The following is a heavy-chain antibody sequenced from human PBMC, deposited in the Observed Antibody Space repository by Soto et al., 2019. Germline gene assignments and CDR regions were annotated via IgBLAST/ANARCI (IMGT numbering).Heavy chain of an antibody. D-gene: IGHD3-9*01. CDR2: IWYDGSNK. CDR3: AREAYDILTGYEKTYYYYGMDV. Sequence: GGSLRLSCAASGFTFSSYGMHWVRQAPGKGLEWVAVIWYDGSNKYYADSVKGRFTISRDNSKNPLYLQMNSLRAEDTAVYYCAREAYDILTGYEKTYYYYGMDVWGQGTTVTVSS. V-gene: IGHV3-33*01. CDR1: GFTFSSYG. J-gene: IGHJ6*02.